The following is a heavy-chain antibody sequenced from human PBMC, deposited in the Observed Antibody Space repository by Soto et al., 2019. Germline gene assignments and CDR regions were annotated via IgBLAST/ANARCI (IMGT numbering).Heavy chain of an antibody. D-gene: IGHD4-17*01. Sequence: PSETLSLTCTVSGGSISSYYWSWIRQPPGKGLEWIGYIYYSGSTNYNPSLKSRVTISVDTSKNQFSLKLSSVTAADTAVYYCARGSHDYGDYGIDYWGQGTLVTVSS. J-gene: IGHJ4*02. CDR2: IYYSGST. CDR3: ARGSHDYGDYGIDY. V-gene: IGHV4-59*01. CDR1: GGSISSYY.